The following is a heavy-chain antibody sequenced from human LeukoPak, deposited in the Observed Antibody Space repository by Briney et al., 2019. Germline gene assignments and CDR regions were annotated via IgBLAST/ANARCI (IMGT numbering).Heavy chain of an antibody. V-gene: IGHV1-8*01. J-gene: IGHJ6*03. CDR3: ARRGYSYPGYYYYMDV. Sequence: VASVKVSCKASGYTFTSYDINWVRQATGQGLEWMGWMNPNSGNTGYAQKFQGRVTMTRNTSISTAYMELSSLRAEDTAVYYCARRGYSYPGYYYYMDVWGKGTTVTISS. CDR2: MNPNSGNT. D-gene: IGHD5-18*01. CDR1: GYTFTSYD.